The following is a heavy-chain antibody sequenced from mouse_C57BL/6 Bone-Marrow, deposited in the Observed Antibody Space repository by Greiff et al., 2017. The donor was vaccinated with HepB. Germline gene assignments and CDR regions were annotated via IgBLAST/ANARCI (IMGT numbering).Heavy chain of an antibody. V-gene: IGHV5-17*01. D-gene: IGHD2-4*01. CDR1: GFTFSDYG. CDR3: ARLRRAWFAY. Sequence: EVKVVESGGGLVKPGGSLKLSCAASGFTFSDYGMHWVRQAPEKGLEWVAYISSGSSTIYYADTVKGRFTISRDNAKNTLFLQMTRLRSEDTAMYYCARLRRAWFAYWGQGTLVTVSA. J-gene: IGHJ3*01. CDR2: ISSGSSTI.